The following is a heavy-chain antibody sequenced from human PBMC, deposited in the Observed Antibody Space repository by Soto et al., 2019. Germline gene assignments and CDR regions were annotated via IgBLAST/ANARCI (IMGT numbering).Heavy chain of an antibody. J-gene: IGHJ1*01. D-gene: IGHD5-12*01. V-gene: IGHV4-59*08. CDR3: ATATGSANSQH. Sequence: SETLSLTCTVSGGSISSYYWSWIRQPPGKGLEWIGYIYYSGSTYYNPSLKSRVTISVDTSKNQFSLKLSSVTAADTAVYYCATATGSANSQHWGQGTLVTVSS. CDR2: IYYSGST. CDR1: GGSISSYY.